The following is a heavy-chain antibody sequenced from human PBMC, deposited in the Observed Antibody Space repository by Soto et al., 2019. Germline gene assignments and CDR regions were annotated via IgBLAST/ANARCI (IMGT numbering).Heavy chain of an antibody. J-gene: IGHJ4*02. CDR3: TRANWYSEY. CDR2: ISYNGNT. CDR1: GGSISNHY. Sequence: QVQLQESGPGLVKPSETLSLTCTVSGGSISNHYWSWIRQPPGKGLEWIGYISYNGNTNYNPSLKSRVTMSVDTSKNQIPVTLSSVIDPDTAVYYCTRANWYSEYWGQGTLLTVSS. D-gene: IGHD7-27*01. V-gene: IGHV4-59*11.